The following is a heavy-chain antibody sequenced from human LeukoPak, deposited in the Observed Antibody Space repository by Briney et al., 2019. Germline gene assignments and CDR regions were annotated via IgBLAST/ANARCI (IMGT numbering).Heavy chain of an antibody. CDR2: MYYSGST. V-gene: IGHV4-39*01. CDR1: GGSFSSSSHY. Sequence: SETLSLTCTVSGGSFSSSSHYWGWVRQPPGKGLEWFGSMYYSGSTYYNASLRSRVTISVDTSRDQFSPKLSSVTAADTAVYYCARHFDRDGYKSNAFDIWGQGTMVTVSS. D-gene: IGHD5-24*01. CDR3: ARHFDRDGYKSNAFDI. J-gene: IGHJ3*02.